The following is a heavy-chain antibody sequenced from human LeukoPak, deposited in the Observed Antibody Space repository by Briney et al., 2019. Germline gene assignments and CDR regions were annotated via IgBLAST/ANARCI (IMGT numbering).Heavy chain of an antibody. CDR2: IYYSGST. CDR1: GGSISSYY. CDR3: ARSNFDFWSGYTSGAFDI. Sequence: SETLSLTCTVSGGSISSYYWSWIRQPPGKGLEWIGYIYYSGSTNYNPSLKSRVTISVDTSKNQFSLKLSSVTAADTAVYYCARSNFDFWSGYTSGAFDIWGQGTMVTVSS. V-gene: IGHV4-59*08. J-gene: IGHJ3*02. D-gene: IGHD3-3*01.